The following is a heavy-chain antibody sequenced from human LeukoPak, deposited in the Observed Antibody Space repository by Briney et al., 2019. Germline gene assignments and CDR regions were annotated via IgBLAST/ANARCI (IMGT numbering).Heavy chain of an antibody. CDR3: ARTGYSGYVGGDYYYYMDV. CDR1: GDSISSFH. V-gene: IGHV4-4*07. Sequence: SETLSLTCTVSGDSISSFHWSWIRQPAGKGLEWIGRIYTSGSTNYNPSLKSRVTMSVDTSKNQFSLKLSSVTAADTAVYYCARTGYSGYVGGDYYYYMDVWGKGTTVTVSS. J-gene: IGHJ6*03. CDR2: IYTSGST. D-gene: IGHD5-12*01.